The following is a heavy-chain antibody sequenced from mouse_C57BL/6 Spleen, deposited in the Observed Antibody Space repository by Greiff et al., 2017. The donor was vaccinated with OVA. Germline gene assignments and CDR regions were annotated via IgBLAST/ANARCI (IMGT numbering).Heavy chain of an antibody. V-gene: IGHV5-4*01. J-gene: IGHJ2*01. CDR2: ISDGGSYT. D-gene: IGHD1-1*01. CDR3: ARETYGSSYYFGY. Sequence: DVMLVESGGGLVKPGGSLKLSCAASGFTFSSYAMSWVRQTPEKRLEWVATISDGGSYTYYPDNVKGRFTISRDNAKNNLYLQMSQLKSEDTAMYYWARETYGSSYYFGYWGQGTTLTVSS. CDR1: GFTFSSYA.